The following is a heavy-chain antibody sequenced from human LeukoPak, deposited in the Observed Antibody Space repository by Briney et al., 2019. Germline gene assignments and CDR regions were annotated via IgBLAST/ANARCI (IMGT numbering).Heavy chain of an antibody. J-gene: IGHJ4*02. Sequence: SETLSLTCTVSGGSISSYYWSWIRQPAGKGLEWIGRIYTSGSTNYNTSLKSRVTMSVDTSKNQFSLKLSSVTAADTAVYYCARAHPYYDSSGYPLTKYYFDYWGQGTLVTVSS. D-gene: IGHD3-22*01. CDR2: IYTSGST. CDR1: GGSISSYY. CDR3: ARAHPYYDSSGYPLTKYYFDY. V-gene: IGHV4-4*07.